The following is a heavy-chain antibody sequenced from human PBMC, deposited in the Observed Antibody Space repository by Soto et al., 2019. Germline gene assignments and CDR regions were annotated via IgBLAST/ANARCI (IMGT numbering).Heavy chain of an antibody. CDR3: ARVPPGPRYFHH. CDR2: IYFNGVA. CDR1: GASLIDSD. J-gene: IGHJ1*01. V-gene: IGHV4-59*12. Sequence: SETLSVTCTVSGASLIDSDLSWIRQPPEKGLEWIGYIYFNGVARYNPSLRSRVIILVDTSKNQFSLNLTSVTAADTAVYYCARVPPGPRYFHHWGQGTLVTVSS.